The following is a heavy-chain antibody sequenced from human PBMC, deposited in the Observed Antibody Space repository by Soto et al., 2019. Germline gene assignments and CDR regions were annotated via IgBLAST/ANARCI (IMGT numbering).Heavy chain of an antibody. Sequence: PGESLKISCKGSGYSFINYWIGWVRQMSGKGLEWMGIIYPYDSSTRYSPSFQGQVTFSVDKSMTTAYLQWGSLEASDTAMYFCARLQGDCSSGLCLYAMDVWGQGTTVTVSS. J-gene: IGHJ6*02. CDR2: IYPYDSST. D-gene: IGHD2-8*01. CDR3: ARLQGDCSSGLCLYAMDV. CDR1: GYSFINYW. V-gene: IGHV5-51*01.